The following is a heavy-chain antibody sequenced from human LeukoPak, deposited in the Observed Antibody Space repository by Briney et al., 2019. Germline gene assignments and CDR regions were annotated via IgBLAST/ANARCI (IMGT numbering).Heavy chain of an antibody. Sequence: PGRSLRLSCAASGFTIRSYAMHWVRQSPGKGLEWVAVISYDGSNKYYADSVKGRFTISRDNSKNTLYLQMNSLRAEDTAVYYCAKTVADSSGYYVFDYWGQGTLVTVSS. V-gene: IGHV3-30*04. CDR1: GFTIRSYA. CDR2: ISYDGSNK. D-gene: IGHD3-22*01. J-gene: IGHJ4*02. CDR3: AKTVADSSGYYVFDY.